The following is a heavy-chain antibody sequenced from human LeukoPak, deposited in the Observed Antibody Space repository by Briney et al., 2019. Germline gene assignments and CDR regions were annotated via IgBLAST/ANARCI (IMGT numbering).Heavy chain of an antibody. D-gene: IGHD3-3*01. Sequence: PSETLSLTCTVSGGSISSGGYYWSWIRQPPGKGLEWIGYIYYSGSTYYNPSLKSRVTISVDTSKNQFSLKLSSVTAADTAVYYCARGTYYDFWSGYFNWFDPWGQGTLVTVSS. V-gene: IGHV4-30-4*01. CDR1: GGSISSGGYY. CDR3: ARGTYYDFWSGYFNWFDP. CDR2: IYYSGST. J-gene: IGHJ5*02.